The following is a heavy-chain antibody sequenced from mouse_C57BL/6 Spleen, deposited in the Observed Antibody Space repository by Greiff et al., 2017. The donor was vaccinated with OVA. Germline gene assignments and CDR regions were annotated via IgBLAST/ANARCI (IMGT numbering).Heavy chain of an antibody. V-gene: IGHV1-52*01. CDR3: ARPYYDYDGSFAY. Sequence: QVHVKQSGAELVRPGSSVKLSCKASGYTFTSYWMHWVKQRPIQGLEWIGNIDPSDSETHYNQKFKDKATLTVDKSSSTAYMQLSSLTSEDSAVYYCARPYYDYDGSFAYWGQGTLVTVSA. D-gene: IGHD2-4*01. CDR2: IDPSDSET. CDR1: GYTFTSYW. J-gene: IGHJ3*01.